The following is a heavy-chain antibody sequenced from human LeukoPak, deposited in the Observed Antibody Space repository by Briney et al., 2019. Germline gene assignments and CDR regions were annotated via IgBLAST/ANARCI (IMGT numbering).Heavy chain of an antibody. CDR3: ARSKGIPGYYYGMDV. CDR2: IWYNGSNE. D-gene: IGHD2-21*01. CDR1: GFTFGSYG. Sequence: GGPLRLSCAASGFTFGSYGMHWVRQAPGKGLEWVAVIWYNGSNEYYTDSVKGRFTISRDNSKNTLSLQMNSLRAEDTAFYYCARSKGIPGYYYGMDVWGQGTTVTVSS. J-gene: IGHJ6*02. V-gene: IGHV3-33*01.